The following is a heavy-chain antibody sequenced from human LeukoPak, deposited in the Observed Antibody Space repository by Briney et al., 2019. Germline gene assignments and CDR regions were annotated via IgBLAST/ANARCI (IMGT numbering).Heavy chain of an antibody. CDR2: IKQDGGNK. D-gene: IGHD6-13*01. V-gene: IGHV3-7*04. CDR1: GFTFSNYY. CDR3: ARLRPYSSSWYAYYGMDV. Sequence: GGSLRLSCAASGFTFSNYYMSWVRQAPGKGLEWVANIKQDGGNKYYVDSVKGRFTISRDNANNSLYLQMDSLRAEDTAVYYCARLRPYSSSWYAYYGMDVWGQGATVTVSS. J-gene: IGHJ6*02.